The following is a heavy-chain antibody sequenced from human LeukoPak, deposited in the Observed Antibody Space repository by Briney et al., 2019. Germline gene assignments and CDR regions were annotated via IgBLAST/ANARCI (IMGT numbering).Heavy chain of an antibody. CDR3: ARTSTYYDFWSGPIDY. D-gene: IGHD3-3*01. J-gene: IGHJ4*02. CDR2: IYSGGST. Sequence: PGGSLRLSCAASGFTFSSYAMSWVRQAPGKGLEWVSVIYSGGSTYYADSVKGRFTISRDNSKNTLYLQMNSLRAEDTAVYYCARTSTYYDFWSGPIDYWGQGTLVTVSS. V-gene: IGHV3-53*01. CDR1: GFTFSSYA.